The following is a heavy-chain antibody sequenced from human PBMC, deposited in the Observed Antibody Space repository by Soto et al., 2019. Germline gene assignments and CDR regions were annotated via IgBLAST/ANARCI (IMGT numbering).Heavy chain of an antibody. CDR2: ISTSGGST. D-gene: IGHD6-13*01. V-gene: IGHV3-23*01. CDR1: GFTFNTYP. CDR3: AKLLPVGGTRRPIDYFDY. J-gene: IGHJ4*02. Sequence: EVQLLDSGGGLVRPGGSLRLSCAASGFTFNTYPMSWVRQAPGKGLEWVSGISTSGGSTYYADSVKGRFTISRDNSKNTVFLQMNSLRAEDTAVYYCAKLLPVGGTRRPIDYFDYWGRGTLVTVSS.